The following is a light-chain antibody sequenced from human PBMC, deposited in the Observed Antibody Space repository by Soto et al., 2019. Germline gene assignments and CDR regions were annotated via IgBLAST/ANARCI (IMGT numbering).Light chain of an antibody. V-gene: IGKV4-1*01. CDR1: QSVLYSSNNKNY. J-gene: IGKJ5*01. Sequence: DIVMTQSPDSLAVSLGERATINCKSSQSVLYSSNNKNYLAWYQQKPGQPPKALIYWASTRESGVPDRFSGSGSGTKFTLSISSLQSEDFAVYSCQQYNNWPITFGQGTRLEIK. CDR3: QQYNNWPIT. CDR2: WAS.